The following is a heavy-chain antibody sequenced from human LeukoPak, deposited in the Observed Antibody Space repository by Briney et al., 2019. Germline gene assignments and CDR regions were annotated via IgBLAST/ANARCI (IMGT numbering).Heavy chain of an antibody. CDR1: GFSFSTYS. D-gene: IGHD3-3*01. J-gene: IGHJ4*02. CDR2: ISSGGTYI. Sequence: GGSLRLSCAASGFSFSTYSMNWVRQAPGKGLEWVSSISSGGTYIYYADSVKGRFTISRDNTKNSLYLRMNSLRAEDTAVYYCARHPLLQLSEWLVDYWGQGTLVTVSS. CDR3: ARHPLLQLSEWLVDY. V-gene: IGHV3-21*01.